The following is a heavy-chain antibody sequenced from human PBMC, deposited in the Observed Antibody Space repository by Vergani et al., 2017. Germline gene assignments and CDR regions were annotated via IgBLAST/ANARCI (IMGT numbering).Heavy chain of an antibody. D-gene: IGHD2-15*01. CDR1: GFTFSDYY. Sequence: QVQLVESGGGVVQPGRSLRLSCAASGFTFSDYYMSWIRQAPGKGLEWVSYISSSSSYTNYADSVKGRFTISRDNAKNSLYLQMNSLRAEDTAVYYCARSSGGSCYSEFSGYWGQGTLVTVSS. J-gene: IGHJ4*02. V-gene: IGHV3-11*06. CDR3: ARSSGGSCYSEFSGY. CDR2: ISSSSSYT.